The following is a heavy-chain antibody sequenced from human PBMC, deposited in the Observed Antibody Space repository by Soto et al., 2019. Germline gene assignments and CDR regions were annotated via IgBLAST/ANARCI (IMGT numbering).Heavy chain of an antibody. CDR2: ISGSGGST. Sequence: PGGSLRLSCAASGFTFSSYAMSWVRQAPGKGLEWVSTISGSGGSTYYADSVKGRFTISRDNSKNTLYLQMNSLRGEDTAVYYCAKEGSSSLYYFDYWGQATLVTVSS. CDR1: GFTFSSYA. J-gene: IGHJ4*02. D-gene: IGHD6-6*01. CDR3: AKEGSSSLYYFDY. V-gene: IGHV3-23*01.